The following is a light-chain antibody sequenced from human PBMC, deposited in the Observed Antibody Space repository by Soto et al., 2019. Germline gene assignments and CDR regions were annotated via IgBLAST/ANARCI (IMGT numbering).Light chain of an antibody. V-gene: IGLV2-11*01. Sequence: QSVLTQPRSVSGSPGQSVTISCTGTSSDVGGYKYVSRYQQHPGKVPNLIIYDVSERPSGVPDRFSGSKSGNTASLSISGLQAEDEADYYCCSYAGSYTVLFGGGTQLTVL. CDR1: SSDVGGYKY. CDR2: DVS. CDR3: CSYAGSYTVL. J-gene: IGLJ2*01.